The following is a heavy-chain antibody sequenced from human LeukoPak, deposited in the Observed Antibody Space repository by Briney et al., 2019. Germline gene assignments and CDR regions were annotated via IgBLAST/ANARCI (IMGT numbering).Heavy chain of an antibody. J-gene: IGHJ6*02. CDR2: INHSGST. CDR1: GGSFSGYY. Sequence: SETLSLTCAVYGGSFSGYYWRWIRQPPGKGLEWIGEINHSGSTNYNPSLKSRVTISVDTSKNQFSLKLSSVTAADTAVYYCARDGARQQLANYYYYYGMGVWGQGTTVTVSS. V-gene: IGHV4-34*01. CDR3: ARDGARQQLANYYYYYGMGV. D-gene: IGHD6-13*01.